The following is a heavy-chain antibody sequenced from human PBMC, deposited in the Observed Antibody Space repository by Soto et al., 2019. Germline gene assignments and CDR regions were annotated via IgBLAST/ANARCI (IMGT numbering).Heavy chain of an antibody. V-gene: IGHV4-59*08. J-gene: IGHJ5*02. CDR2: IYYSGST. CDR1: GGSISSYY. CDR3: ARKYGSGWFDP. D-gene: IGHD2-15*01. Sequence: SETLSLTCTVSGGSISSYYWSWIRQPPGKGLEWIGYIYYSGSTNYNPSLKSRVTISVDTSKNQFSLKLSSVTAADTAVYYCARKYGSGWFDPWGQGTLVTVSS.